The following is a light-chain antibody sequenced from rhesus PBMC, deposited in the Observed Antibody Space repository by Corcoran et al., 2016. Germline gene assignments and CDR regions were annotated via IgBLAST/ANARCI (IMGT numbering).Light chain of an antibody. V-gene: IGKV1-33*02. J-gene: IGKJ4*01. CDR1: QDITTA. CDR3: PQGYRTPLT. CDR2: GAS. Sequence: DIQMSQSPSTLSASVGDKVTITCRASQDITTALAWYQQKPGKAPKLLVYGASTLETGGPSRFRGTGSVTDFFHTLHNLRTDAFATFCSPQGYRTPLTFGGGAKV.